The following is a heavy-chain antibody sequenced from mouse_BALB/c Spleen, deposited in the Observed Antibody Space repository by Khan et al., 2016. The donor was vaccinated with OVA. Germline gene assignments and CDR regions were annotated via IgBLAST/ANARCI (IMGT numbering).Heavy chain of an antibody. CDR1: GFTFSDYY. D-gene: IGHD2-3*01. V-gene: IGHV5-12*02. Sequence: EVELVESGGGLVQPGGSLKLSCATSGFTFSDYYMYWVRQTPEKRLEWVAYISNRGSTTYYPDTVRGRFTIPRDNAKNTLYLQMSRLKSEDTAMYYCAREVDDGGLAYWGQGTLVTVSA. CDR2: ISNRGSTT. CDR3: AREVDDGGLAY. J-gene: IGHJ3*01.